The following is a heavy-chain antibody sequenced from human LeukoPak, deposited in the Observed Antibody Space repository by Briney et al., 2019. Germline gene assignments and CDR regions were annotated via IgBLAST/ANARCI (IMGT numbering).Heavy chain of an antibody. CDR1: GGSFSGYY. D-gene: IGHD3-9*01. Sequence: SETLSLTCAVYGGSFSGYYWSWIRQPPGKGLEWIGEINHSGSTNYNPSLKSRVTISVDTSKNQFSLKLSSVTAADTAVYYCASTLLTGYYSVDHWGQGTLVTVSS. V-gene: IGHV4-34*01. CDR3: ASTLLTGYYSVDH. J-gene: IGHJ4*02. CDR2: INHSGST.